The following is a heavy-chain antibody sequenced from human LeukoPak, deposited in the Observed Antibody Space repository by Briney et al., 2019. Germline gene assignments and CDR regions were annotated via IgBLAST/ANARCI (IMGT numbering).Heavy chain of an antibody. V-gene: IGHV3-23*01. CDR3: ARVMVVTAIRGGFDY. CDR2: ISGSGGST. CDR1: GFTFSSYA. Sequence: GGSLRLSCAASGFTFSSYAMSWVRQAPGKGLEWVSAISGSGGSTYYADSVKGRFTISRDNSKNTLYLQMNSLRAEDTAVYYCARVMVVTAIRGGFDYWGQGTLVTVSS. D-gene: IGHD2-21*02. J-gene: IGHJ4*02.